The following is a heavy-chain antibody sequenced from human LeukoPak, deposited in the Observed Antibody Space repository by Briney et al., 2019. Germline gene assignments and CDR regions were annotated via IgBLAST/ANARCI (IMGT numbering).Heavy chain of an antibody. V-gene: IGHV3-23*01. CDR2: IIPSGTAT. D-gene: IGHD3-3*01. CDR3: ARFRRHDSNY. J-gene: IGHJ4*02. CDR1: GFTFSTYA. Sequence: GGSLSPSGTSSGFTFSTYAMTWGRQPPGKGLEWGSGIIPSGTATYYADSVKGPFTIARDNAKNTLYLQINSLRAQDTPVYYCARFRRHDSNYWGQGTLVTVSS.